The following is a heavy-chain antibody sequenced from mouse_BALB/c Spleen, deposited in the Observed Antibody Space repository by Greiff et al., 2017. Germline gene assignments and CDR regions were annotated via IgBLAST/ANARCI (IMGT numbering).Heavy chain of an antibody. Sequence: EVQRVESGPELMKPGASVKISCKASGYSFTSYYMHWVKQSHGKSLEWIGYIDPFNGGTSYNQKFKGKATLTVDKSSSTAYMHLSSLTSEDSAVYYCARSRYDPPWFAYWGQGTLVTVSA. CDR3: ARSRYDPPWFAY. D-gene: IGHD2-3*01. J-gene: IGHJ3*01. V-gene: IGHV1S135*01. CDR1: GYSFTSYY. CDR2: IDPFNGGT.